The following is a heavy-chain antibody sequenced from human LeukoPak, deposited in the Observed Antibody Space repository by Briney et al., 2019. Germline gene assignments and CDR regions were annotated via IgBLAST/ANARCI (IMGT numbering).Heavy chain of an antibody. CDR2: ISSSGSTI. CDR3: ASFNGGSSWSPEYYYYYMDV. Sequence: PGGSLRLSCAASGFTFSSYEMNWVRQAPGKGLEWVSYISSSGSTIYYADSVKGRFTISRDNAKNSLYLQMNSLRAEDTAVYYCASFNGGSSWSPEYYYYYMDVWGKGTTVTISS. J-gene: IGHJ6*03. CDR1: GFTFSSYE. D-gene: IGHD4-23*01. V-gene: IGHV3-48*03.